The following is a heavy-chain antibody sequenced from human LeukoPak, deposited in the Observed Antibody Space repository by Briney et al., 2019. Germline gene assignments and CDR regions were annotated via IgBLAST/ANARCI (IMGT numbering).Heavy chain of an antibody. CDR1: GFTVSRNY. Sequence: TGGSLRLSCAASGFTVSRNYMNWVRQAPGKGLEWVSVIYSGGITYYADSVKGRFTISRDDSKKTVYLQMNSLRAEDTAVYYCARESDILTGYPFDYWGQGTLVTVSS. J-gene: IGHJ4*02. D-gene: IGHD3-9*01. CDR2: IYSGGIT. V-gene: IGHV3-66*01. CDR3: ARESDILTGYPFDY.